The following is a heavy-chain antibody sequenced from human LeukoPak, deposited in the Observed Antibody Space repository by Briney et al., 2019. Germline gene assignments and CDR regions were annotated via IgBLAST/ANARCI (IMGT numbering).Heavy chain of an antibody. D-gene: IGHD3-16*02. J-gene: IGHJ4*02. CDR3: ARAIYHLDY. V-gene: IGHV3-48*03. Sequence: GGSLRLSCAASGFTFSIYKMIWVRQAPGKGLEWVSYISSDGSTIYYAGSVKGRFTISRDNAKNSLYLQMNSLRAEDTAVYYCARAIYHLDYWGQGTLVTVSS. CDR2: ISSDGSTI. CDR1: GFTFSIYK.